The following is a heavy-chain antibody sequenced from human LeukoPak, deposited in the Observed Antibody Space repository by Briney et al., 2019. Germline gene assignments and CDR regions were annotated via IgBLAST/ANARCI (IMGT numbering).Heavy chain of an antibody. Sequence: RGSLRLSCVASGFTFISYSMNWVRQAPGKGLEWVSYISSSSNTIYYADSVKGRFSISRDNTKSSLYLQMNSLRVEDTAVYYCARFRAGWYSDYWGQGTLVTVSS. V-gene: IGHV3-48*04. D-gene: IGHD6-19*01. CDR1: GFTFISYS. J-gene: IGHJ4*02. CDR3: ARFRAGWYSDY. CDR2: ISSSSNTI.